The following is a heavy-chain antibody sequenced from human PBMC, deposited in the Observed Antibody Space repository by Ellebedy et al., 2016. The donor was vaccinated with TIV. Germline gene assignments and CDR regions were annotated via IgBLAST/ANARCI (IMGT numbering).Heavy chain of an antibody. CDR3: ASLATMVRGVRYYFDY. V-gene: IGHV1-2*02. CDR2: INPNSGGT. CDR1: GYTFTGYY. D-gene: IGHD3-10*01. J-gene: IGHJ4*02. Sequence: ASVKVSCKASGYTFTGYYMHWVRQAPGQGLEWMGWINPNSGGTNYAQKFQGRVTMTRDTSISTAYMELSRLRSDDTAVYYCASLATMVRGVRYYFDYWGQGTLVTVSS.